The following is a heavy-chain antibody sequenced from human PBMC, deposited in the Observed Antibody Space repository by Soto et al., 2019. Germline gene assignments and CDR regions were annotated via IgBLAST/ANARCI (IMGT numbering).Heavy chain of an antibody. Sequence: SETLSLTCTVFGGSIDSYYWSWIRQAPGKGLEWIGHISDSGTTNYNPSLGSRVTISVDTSRKLFSLKLSSVTAADAAIYYCARDGYDGSGSPYPAYWGPGTQVTVSS. V-gene: IGHV4-59*01. CDR1: GGSIDSYY. CDR3: ARDGYDGSGSPYPAY. J-gene: IGHJ4*02. D-gene: IGHD3-10*01. CDR2: ISDSGTT.